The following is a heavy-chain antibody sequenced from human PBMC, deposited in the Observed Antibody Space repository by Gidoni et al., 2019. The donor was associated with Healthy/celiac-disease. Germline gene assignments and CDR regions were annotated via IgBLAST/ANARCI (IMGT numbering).Heavy chain of an antibody. D-gene: IGHD6-13*01. Sequence: EVQLVESGGGLVQPGGSLRLSCSASGFTFSSYAMHWVRQAPGKGLEYVSAISSNGGSTYYADSVKGRFTISRDNSKNTLYLQMSSLRAEDTAVYYCVKDRSSSWYPIYYYYYGMDVWGQGTTVTVSS. CDR2: ISSNGGST. CDR3: VKDRSSSWYPIYYYYYGMDV. J-gene: IGHJ6*02. V-gene: IGHV3-64D*08. CDR1: GFTFSSYA.